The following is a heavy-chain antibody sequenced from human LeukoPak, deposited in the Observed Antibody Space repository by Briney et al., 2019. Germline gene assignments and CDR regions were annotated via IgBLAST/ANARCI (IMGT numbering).Heavy chain of an antibody. V-gene: IGHV1-18*01. Sequence: AASVKVSCKASGYTFTSYGISWVRQAPGQGLEWMGWISAYSGNTNYAQKLQGRVTMTTDTSTSTAYMELRSLRSDDTAVYYCARDGYPVVVVAANWFDPWGQGTLVTVSS. D-gene: IGHD2-15*01. CDR3: ARDGYPVVVVAANWFDP. CDR1: GYTFTSYG. J-gene: IGHJ5*02. CDR2: ISAYSGNT.